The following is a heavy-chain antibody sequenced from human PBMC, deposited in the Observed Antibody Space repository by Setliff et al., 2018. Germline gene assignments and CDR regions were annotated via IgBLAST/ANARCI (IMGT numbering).Heavy chain of an antibody. V-gene: IGHV3-21*04. D-gene: IGHD1-1*01. J-gene: IGHJ4*02. CDR3: AIDYGPTGTPYH. Sequence: PGGSLRLSCAASEFRFSDYNMNWVRQAPGKGLEWVASISPSGSFIYYADSVKGRFTISRDNSRRSVLLQIDSLRFEDTAVYYCAIDYGPTGTPYHWGQGTPVTVSS. CDR1: EFRFSDYN. CDR2: ISPSGSFI.